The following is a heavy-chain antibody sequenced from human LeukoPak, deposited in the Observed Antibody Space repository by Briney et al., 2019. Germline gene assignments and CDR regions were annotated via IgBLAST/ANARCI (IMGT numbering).Heavy chain of an antibody. CDR1: GGSISSSSYY. CDR2: IYTSGST. J-gene: IGHJ2*01. CDR3: ARAPPLRFPAHWYFDP. Sequence: SETLSLTCTVSGGSISSSSYYWGWIRQPAGTGLEWIGRIYTSGSTNYNPSLKSRVTVSVDTSKNQFSLNLKSVTAADTAVYFCARAPPLRFPAHWYFDPWGRGTLVTVSS. V-gene: IGHV4-61*02. D-gene: IGHD3-3*01.